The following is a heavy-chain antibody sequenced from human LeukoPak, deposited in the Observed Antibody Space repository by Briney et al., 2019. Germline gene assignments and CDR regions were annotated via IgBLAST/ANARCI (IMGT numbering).Heavy chain of an antibody. Sequence: GGSLRLSCAASGFTFNRCAMSWVRQAPGKGLEWVSAISGSGGSTYYADSVKGRFTISRDNSKNTLYLQMNSLRAEDTAVYYCAKDLSSPWYFDLWGRGTLVTVSS. D-gene: IGHD2/OR15-2a*01. V-gene: IGHV3-23*01. CDR3: AKDLSSPWYFDL. J-gene: IGHJ2*01. CDR1: GFTFNRCA. CDR2: ISGSGGST.